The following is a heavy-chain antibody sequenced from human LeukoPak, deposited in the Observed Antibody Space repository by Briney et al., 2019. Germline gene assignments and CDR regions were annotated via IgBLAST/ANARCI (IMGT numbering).Heavy chain of an antibody. V-gene: IGHV3-23*01. D-gene: IGHD3-16*01. J-gene: IGHJ4*02. CDR2: ISGSGGST. Sequence: GGSLRLSCAASGFTFSSYAMSWVRQAPGKGLEWVSAISGSGGSTYYADSVKGRFTISRDNSKNTLYLQMNSLRAEDTAVYYRAKAWSPVTIMSFDYWGQGTLVTVSS. CDR1: GFTFSSYA. CDR3: AKAWSPVTIMSFDY.